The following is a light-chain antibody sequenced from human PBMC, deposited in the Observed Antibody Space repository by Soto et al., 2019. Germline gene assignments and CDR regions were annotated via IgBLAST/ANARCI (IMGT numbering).Light chain of an antibody. CDR3: QQYDSYSWT. CDR1: QSVSNS. V-gene: IGKV1-5*03. J-gene: IGKJ1*01. Sequence: DIPMTQSPSTLSASVGDRVTITCRASQSVSNSLAWYQQKPGKDPQLLIYKASTLESGVPSRFSGSGSGTEFTLTISSLQPDDFATYYCQQYDSYSWTFGQGTKVVIK. CDR2: KAS.